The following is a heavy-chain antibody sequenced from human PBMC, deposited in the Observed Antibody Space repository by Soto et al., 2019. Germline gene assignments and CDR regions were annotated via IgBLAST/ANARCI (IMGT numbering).Heavy chain of an antibody. CDR1: GFTFSTYA. Sequence: GGSLRLSCAASGFTFSTYAMAWVRQAPGKGLEWVSGVSASGLNTDYADPVKGRFYISRDNSKNTLYLQMNSLRAEDTSVYYCAKDVSSGWHDAFDIWGQGTMVNVS. J-gene: IGHJ3*02. CDR3: AKDVSSGWHDAFDI. D-gene: IGHD6-19*01. CDR2: VSASGLNT. V-gene: IGHV3-23*01.